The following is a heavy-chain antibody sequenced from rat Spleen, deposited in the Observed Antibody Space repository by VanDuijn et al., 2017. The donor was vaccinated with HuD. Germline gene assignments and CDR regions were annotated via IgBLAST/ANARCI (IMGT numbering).Heavy chain of an antibody. CDR1: GFTFSDYY. CDR2: INYDGSST. V-gene: IGHV5-29*01. Sequence: EVQLVESDGGLVQPGRSLKLSCAASGFTFSDYYMAWVRQAPTKGLEWVATINYDGSSTYYRDSVKGRFTISRDNAKSTLYLQMDSLRSEDTATYYCTMGRYHGYTSWYFDYWGQGVMVTVSS. D-gene: IGHD1-9*01. J-gene: IGHJ2*01. CDR3: TMGRYHGYTSWYFDY.